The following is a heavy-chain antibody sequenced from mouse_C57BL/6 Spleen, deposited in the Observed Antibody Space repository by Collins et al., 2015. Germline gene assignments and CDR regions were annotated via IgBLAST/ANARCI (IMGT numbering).Heavy chain of an antibody. J-gene: IGHJ2*01. CDR3: TRGYYGYFDY. Sequence: EVKLEESGGGLVQPGGSMKLSCVASGFTFSSYWMSWVRQSPEKGLEWVAEIRLKSDNYATHYAESVKGKFTISRDDSKSRLYLQMNSLRAEGTGIYYCTRGYYGYFDYWGQGTTLTVSS. V-gene: IGHV6-6*02. D-gene: IGHD1-1*01. CDR2: IRLKSDNYAT. CDR1: GFTFSSYW.